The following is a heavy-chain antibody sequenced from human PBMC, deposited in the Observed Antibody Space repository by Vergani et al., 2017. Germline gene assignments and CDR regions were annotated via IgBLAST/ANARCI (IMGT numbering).Heavy chain of an antibody. CDR2: INHSGST. CDR3: AKRTYYYGSGSSSYYYYYYGMDV. V-gene: IGHV4-34*01. J-gene: IGHJ6*02. Sequence: QVQLQQWGAGLLKPSETLSLTCAVYGGSFSGYYWSWIRQPPGKGLEWIGEINHSGSTNYNPSLKSRVTISVDTSKNQFSLKLSSVTAADTAVYYCAKRTYYYGSGSSSYYYYYYGMDVWGQGTTVTVSS. D-gene: IGHD3-10*01. CDR1: GGSFSGYY.